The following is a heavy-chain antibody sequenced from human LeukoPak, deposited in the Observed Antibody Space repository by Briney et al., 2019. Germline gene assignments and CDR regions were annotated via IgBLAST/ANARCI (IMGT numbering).Heavy chain of an antibody. CDR1: GFTFSSYE. Sequence: GGSLRLSCAASGFTFSSYEMNWVRQAPGKGLEWVSYISSSGSTIYYADSVKGRFTISRDNAKNSLYLQVNSLRAEDTAVYYCARAISYYYDSSGYSPDYWGQGTLVTVSS. J-gene: IGHJ4*02. D-gene: IGHD3-22*01. V-gene: IGHV3-48*03. CDR2: ISSSGSTI. CDR3: ARAISYYYDSSGYSPDY.